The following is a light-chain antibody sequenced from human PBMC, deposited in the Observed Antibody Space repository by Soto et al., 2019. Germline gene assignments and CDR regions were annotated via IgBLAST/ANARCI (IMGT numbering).Light chain of an antibody. CDR1: QSISSSY. J-gene: IGKJ1*01. Sequence: IVLTQSPGTLSLSPWERGTLSCRASQSISSSYLVWFQQKPGQAPRLLIYGASNRATGIPDRFSGSGSGTDYTLTISRLEPEDFAVYYCQQYGGSTRTFGQGTKVDIK. CDR2: GAS. V-gene: IGKV3-20*01. CDR3: QQYGGSTRT.